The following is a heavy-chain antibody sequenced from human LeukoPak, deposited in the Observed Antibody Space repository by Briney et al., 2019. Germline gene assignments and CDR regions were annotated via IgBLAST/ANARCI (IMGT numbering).Heavy chain of an antibody. Sequence: PSETLSLTCTVSGGSISSGGYYWSWIRRHPGKGLEWIGYIYYSGSTYYNPSLKSRVTISVDTSKNQFSLKLSSVTAADTAVYYCASNWNYEGGAFDIWGQGTMVTVSS. V-gene: IGHV4-31*03. J-gene: IGHJ3*02. D-gene: IGHD1-7*01. CDR3: ASNWNYEGGAFDI. CDR2: IYYSGST. CDR1: GGSISSGGYY.